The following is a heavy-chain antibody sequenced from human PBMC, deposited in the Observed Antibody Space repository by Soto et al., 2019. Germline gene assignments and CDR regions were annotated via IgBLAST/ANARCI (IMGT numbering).Heavy chain of an antibody. J-gene: IGHJ4*02. D-gene: IGHD3-10*01. CDR1: GYTFSNYL. CDR3: ASPSYGSGSYY. V-gene: IGHV1-3*01. Sequence: QVQLVQSGAEVKKPGASVKVSCKASGYTFSNYLLHWVRQAPGHGLEWMGWINAGNGHTKYSQKFQGRVTFTRDTSATTAYIELSSLRSEDTAVYYCASPSYGSGSYYWRQGTLVNVSS. CDR2: INAGNGHT.